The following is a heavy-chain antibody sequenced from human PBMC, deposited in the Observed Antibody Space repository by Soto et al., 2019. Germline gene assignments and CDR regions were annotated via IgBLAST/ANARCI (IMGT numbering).Heavy chain of an antibody. D-gene: IGHD1-26*01. Sequence: XSGKVCCKASGYTFTGYYMHWVRQAPGQGLEWMGWINPNSGGTNYAQKFQGRVTMTRDTSISTAYMELSRLRSDDTAVYYCARAEPLVGATNYYYYYGMDVWGQGTTVTVSS. V-gene: IGHV1-2*02. J-gene: IGHJ6*02. CDR1: GYTFTGYY. CDR2: INPNSGGT. CDR3: ARAEPLVGATNYYYYYGMDV.